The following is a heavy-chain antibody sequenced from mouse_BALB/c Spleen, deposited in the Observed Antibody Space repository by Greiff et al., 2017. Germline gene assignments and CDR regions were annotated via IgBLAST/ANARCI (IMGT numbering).Heavy chain of an antibody. CDR1: GYTFTDYE. Sequence: QVQLQQSGAELVRPGASVTLSCKASGYTFTDYEMHWVKQTPVHGLEWIGAIDPETGGTAYNQKFKGKATLTADKSSSTAYMELRSLTSEDSAVYYCTRTLYGDYAMDYGGKGTSVTVSS. CDR3: TRTLYGDYAMDY. J-gene: IGHJ4*01. V-gene: IGHV1-15*01. CDR2: IDPETGGT. D-gene: IGHD1-1*02.